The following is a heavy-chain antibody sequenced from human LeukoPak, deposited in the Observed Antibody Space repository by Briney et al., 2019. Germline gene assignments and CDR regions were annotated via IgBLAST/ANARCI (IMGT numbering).Heavy chain of an antibody. J-gene: IGHJ3*02. CDR2: INGGGGGT. D-gene: IGHD3-9*01. CDR3: ARALSGVFAFDI. V-gene: IGHV3-23*01. CDR1: GFTFISYA. Sequence: PGGSLRLSCAASGFTFISYAMSWVRQAPGKGLEWVSGINGGGGGTYYADSVKGRFTISRDNSKNTLYLQMNSLRAEDTAVYYCARALSGVFAFDIWGQGTMVTVSS.